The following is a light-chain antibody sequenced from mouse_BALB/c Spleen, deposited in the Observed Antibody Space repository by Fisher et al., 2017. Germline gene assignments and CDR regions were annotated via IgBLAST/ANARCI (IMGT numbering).Light chain of an antibody. V-gene: IGKV4-74*01. J-gene: IGKJ4*01. CDR3: QQGSSIPFT. CDR2: RTS. Sequence: IVITQSPAIMSASLGERVTMTCTASSSVSSSYLHWYQQKPGSSPKLWIYRTSNLASGVPARFSGSGSGTSYSLTIGTMEAEDVATYYCQQGSSIPFTFGSGTKLEIK. CDR1: SSVSSSY.